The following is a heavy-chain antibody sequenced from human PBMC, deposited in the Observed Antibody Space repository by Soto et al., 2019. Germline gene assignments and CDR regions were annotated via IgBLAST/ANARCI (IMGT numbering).Heavy chain of an antibody. CDR3: ARANFLPDSSGYPYFDY. D-gene: IGHD3-22*01. Sequence: PGGSLRLSCAASGFTFSSYAMHWVRQAPGKGLEWVAVISYDGSNKYYADSVKGRFTISRDNSKNTLYLQMNSLRAEDTAVYYCARANFLPDSSGYPYFDYWGQGTLVTVSS. CDR1: GFTFSSYA. CDR2: ISYDGSNK. V-gene: IGHV3-30-3*01. J-gene: IGHJ4*02.